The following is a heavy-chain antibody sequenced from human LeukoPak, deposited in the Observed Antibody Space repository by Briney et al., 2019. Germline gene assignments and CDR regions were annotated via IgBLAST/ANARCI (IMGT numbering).Heavy chain of an antibody. CDR2: IYSGGST. CDR1: GFNVSNNY. D-gene: IGHD7-27*01. CDR3: ARTVWGFFDY. Sequence: GGSLTLSCAASGFNVSNNYMSWVRQAPGKGLEWVSVIYSGGSTYYVDSVKGRFTISRDNSNNTLYLQMNSLRAEDTAVYYCARTVWGFFDYWGQGTLVTVSS. J-gene: IGHJ4*02. V-gene: IGHV3-66*01.